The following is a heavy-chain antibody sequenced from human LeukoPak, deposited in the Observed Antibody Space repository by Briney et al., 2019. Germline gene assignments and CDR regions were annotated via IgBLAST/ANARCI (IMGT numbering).Heavy chain of an antibody. Sequence: GGSLRLSCAASGFTFSSYGMSWVRQAPGKGLEWVSVISGSGGSTYYADSVKGRFTITRDNSKNTLYLQMNSLSAEDTAVYYCYLGRYSVFGSPIAGDYWGQGTLVTVSS. CDR1: GFTFSSYG. D-gene: IGHD6-19*01. CDR3: YLGRYSVFGSPIAGDY. J-gene: IGHJ4*02. CDR2: ISGSGGST. V-gene: IGHV3-23*01.